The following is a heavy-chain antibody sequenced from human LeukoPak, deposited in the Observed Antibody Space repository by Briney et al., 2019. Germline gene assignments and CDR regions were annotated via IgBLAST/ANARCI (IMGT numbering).Heavy chain of an antibody. J-gene: IGHJ4*02. V-gene: IGHV5-51*01. CDR1: GYTFAKYW. Sequence: GESLKISCQASGYTFAKYWTGWVRQMPGKGLEWMGIIYPGDSDTSYGQSFQGQVTISVEKSSNTAYLQWSRLKASDTAMYYCARRFGERLYSNNDAFDSWGQGTLVTVSS. D-gene: IGHD4-11*01. CDR2: IYPGDSDT. CDR3: ARRFGERLYSNNDAFDS.